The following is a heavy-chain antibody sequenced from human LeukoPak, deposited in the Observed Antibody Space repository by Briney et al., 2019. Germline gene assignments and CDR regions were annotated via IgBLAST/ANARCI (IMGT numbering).Heavy chain of an antibody. D-gene: IGHD3-10*01. Sequence: GGSLRLSCAASGYTFSSYWMHWVCHIQGTALVWDSRIDTDGTGTSYADSVKRRLTVYRDNAKNTLYLQMNSLRAEDTAVYYCARDFQVWFGEAYGMDVWGKGTTVTVSS. V-gene: IGHV3-74*01. CDR1: GYTFSSYW. J-gene: IGHJ6*04. CDR3: ARDFQVWFGEAYGMDV. CDR2: IDTDGTGT.